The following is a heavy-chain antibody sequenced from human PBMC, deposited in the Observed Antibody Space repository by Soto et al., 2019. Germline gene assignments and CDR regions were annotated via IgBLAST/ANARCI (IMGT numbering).Heavy chain of an antibody. V-gene: IGHV3-30*18. J-gene: IGHJ6*02. Sequence: GGSLRLSCAASGFTFSSYGMTWVRQAPGKGLEWVAVISYDGSNKYHADSVKGRFTISRDNSKNTLCLQMNNQRAEDKAVYYCAKGGMEQCLCNMEVDVWGQGTTVTVSS. CDR2: ISYDGSNK. CDR1: GFTFSSYG. D-gene: IGHD6-19*01. CDR3: AKGGMEQCLCNMEVDV.